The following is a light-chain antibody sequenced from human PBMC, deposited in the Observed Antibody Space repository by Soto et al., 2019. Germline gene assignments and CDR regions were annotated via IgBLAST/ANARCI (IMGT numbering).Light chain of an antibody. J-gene: IGLJ3*02. Sequence: QLVLTQSPSASASLRASVKLTCTLSSGHSSYAIAWHQQQPEKGPRYLMKINSDGSHSKGGGIPDRFSGSSSGAERYLTISSLQSEDEADYYCQTWDTGIQVFGGGTKLTVL. CDR1: SGHSSYA. CDR3: QTWDTGIQV. V-gene: IGLV4-69*01. CDR2: INSDGSH.